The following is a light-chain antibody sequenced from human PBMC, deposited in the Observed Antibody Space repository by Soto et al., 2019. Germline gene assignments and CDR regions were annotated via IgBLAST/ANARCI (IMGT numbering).Light chain of an antibody. CDR1: SSDVGTYNL. Sequence: QSVLTQPASVFGSPGQSITISCTGTSSDVGTYNLVSWYQVHPGKAPELMIYEGSKRPSGVSNRFSGSKSGNTASLTISGLQAEDEADYYCCSYAGSSTVFGGGTKLTVL. CDR2: EGS. J-gene: IGLJ2*01. CDR3: CSYAGSSTV. V-gene: IGLV2-23*01.